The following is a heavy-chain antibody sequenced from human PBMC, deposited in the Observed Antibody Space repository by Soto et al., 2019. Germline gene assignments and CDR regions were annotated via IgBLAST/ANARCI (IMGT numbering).Heavy chain of an antibody. CDR1: GFTFSSYA. J-gene: IGHJ4*02. V-gene: IGHV3-23*01. CDR3: ARRGSGSYSDY. CDR2: ISGSGDST. D-gene: IGHD1-26*01. Sequence: EVQLLESGGGLVQPGGSLRLSCAASGFTFSSYAMRWVRQAPVKGLEWVSAISGSGDSTYYADSVKGRFTISRDNSENTLSLQMNSLRAEDTAVYYCARRGSGSYSDYWGQGTLVTVSS.